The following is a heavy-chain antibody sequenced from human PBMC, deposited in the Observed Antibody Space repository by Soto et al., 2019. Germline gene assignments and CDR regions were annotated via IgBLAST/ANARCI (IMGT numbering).Heavy chain of an antibody. D-gene: IGHD3-22*01. V-gene: IGHV3-30*18. Sequence: QVQLVESGGGVVQPGRSLSLSCAASEFTFSSYGMHWVRQAPGKGLEWVAVISHDGSKKYYADSVKGRFTISRDNSKNMLYLKMNRLRAEDTAVYYCAQGYGTIGYYQLDYWGQGTLVTVSS. CDR2: ISHDGSKK. CDR1: EFTFSSYG. CDR3: AQGYGTIGYYQLDY. J-gene: IGHJ4*02.